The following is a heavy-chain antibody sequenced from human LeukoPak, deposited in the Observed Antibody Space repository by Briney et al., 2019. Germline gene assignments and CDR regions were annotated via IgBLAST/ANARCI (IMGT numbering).Heavy chain of an antibody. CDR1: GGSISNYY. Sequence: SETLSLTCSVSGGSISNYYWSWIRQPAGKGLEWIGHMSTSGSTKYNPSLKSRVTMSVDRSKNQFSLKLSSVTAADTALYYCARQYYYDSSGYYYFDFWGQGTLVTVSS. J-gene: IGHJ4*02. CDR3: ARQYYYDSSGYYYFDF. CDR2: MSTSGST. V-gene: IGHV4-4*07. D-gene: IGHD3-22*01.